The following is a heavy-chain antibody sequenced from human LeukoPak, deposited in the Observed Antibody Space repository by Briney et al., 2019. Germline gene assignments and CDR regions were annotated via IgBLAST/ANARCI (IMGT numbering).Heavy chain of an antibody. V-gene: IGHV3-30*18. D-gene: IGHD3-22*01. J-gene: IGHJ4*02. Sequence: GGSLRLSCAASGFTFSSYGMHWGRQAPGKGLEWVAVISYDGGKKYYADSVKGRFTLSRDHSQNTLYLQMNSLRAEDTAVYYCAKGSPDDSSRYYYFDYWGQGTLVTVSS. CDR2: ISYDGGKK. CDR1: GFTFSSYG. CDR3: AKGSPDDSSRYYYFDY.